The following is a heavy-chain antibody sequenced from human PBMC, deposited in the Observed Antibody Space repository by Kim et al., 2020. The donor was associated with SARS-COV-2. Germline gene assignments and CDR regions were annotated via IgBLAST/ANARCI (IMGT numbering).Heavy chain of an antibody. Sequence: GGSLRLSCAASGFTFSSYAMSWVRQAPGKGLEWVSAISGSGGSTYYADSVKGRFTISRDNSKNTLYLQMNSLRAEDTAVYYCAKLLGLSYYGSGKSSNYFDYWGQGTLVTASS. D-gene: IGHD3-10*01. V-gene: IGHV3-23*01. J-gene: IGHJ4*02. CDR1: GFTFSSYA. CDR3: AKLLGLSYYGSGKSSNYFDY. CDR2: ISGSGGST.